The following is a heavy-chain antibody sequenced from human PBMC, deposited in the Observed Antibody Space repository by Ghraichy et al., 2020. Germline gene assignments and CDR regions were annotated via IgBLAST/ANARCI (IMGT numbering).Heavy chain of an antibody. CDR1: GGSISSYY. CDR2: IYYSGST. Sequence: SETLSLTCTISGGSISSYYWSWIRQPPGKGLEWIGYIYYSGSTNYNPSLKSRVTISVDTAKNQFSLELSSVTAADTAVYYCARVSYDRSGGWLYFELWGRGTLVTVSS. D-gene: IGHD3-10*01. J-gene: IGHJ2*01. V-gene: IGHV4-59*01. CDR3: ARVSYDRSGGWLYFEL.